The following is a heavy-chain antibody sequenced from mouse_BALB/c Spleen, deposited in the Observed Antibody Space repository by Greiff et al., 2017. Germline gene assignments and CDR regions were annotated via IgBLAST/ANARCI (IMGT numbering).Heavy chain of an antibody. Sequence: QVHVKQSGAELVKPGASVKLSCKASGYTFTSYYMYWVKQRPGQGLEWIGEINPSNGGTNFNEKFKSKATLTVDKSSSTAYMQLSSLTSEDSAVYYCTRRGIYYDYDGYAYWGQGTLVTVSA. CDR2: INPSNGGT. CDR1: GYTFTSYY. V-gene: IGHV1S81*02. D-gene: IGHD2-4*01. CDR3: TRRGIYYDYDGYAY. J-gene: IGHJ3*01.